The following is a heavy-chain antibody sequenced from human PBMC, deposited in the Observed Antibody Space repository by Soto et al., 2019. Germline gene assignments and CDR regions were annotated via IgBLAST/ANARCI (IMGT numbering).Heavy chain of an antibody. CDR3: ASDFRTRGWFRQAGNFAMDV. CDR1: GYPYTNSY. D-gene: IGHD6-19*01. Sequence: QVQLVQSGAEVRKPGASVKVSCKASGYPYTNSYMHWVRQAPGQGLEGMGWIHPNTGGTNYAQKSQGPVTMPTDTSVSTVYMELNRLTSDDTAIYFCASDFRTRGWFRQAGNFAMDVWGQGTTVTVS. V-gene: IGHV1-2*02. J-gene: IGHJ6*02. CDR2: IHPNTGGT.